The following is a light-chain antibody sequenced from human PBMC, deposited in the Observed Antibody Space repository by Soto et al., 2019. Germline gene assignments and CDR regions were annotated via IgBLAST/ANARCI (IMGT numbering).Light chain of an antibody. V-gene: IGKV1-5*03. CDR2: QAS. CDR3: RQYQSYCT. J-gene: IGKJ1*01. CDR1: QSISRQ. Sequence: DIQMTQSPSTLSASVGDRVTISCRASQSISRQLAWYQQKPGKAPNLLIYQASNLATGVPSRFTGSGSGTEFTITSSDLQADDLSTYYCRQYQSYCTFGQGTKVEVK.